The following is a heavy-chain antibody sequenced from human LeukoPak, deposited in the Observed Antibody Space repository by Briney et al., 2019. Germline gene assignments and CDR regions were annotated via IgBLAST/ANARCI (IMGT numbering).Heavy chain of an antibody. CDR2: IYSNGGT. CDR3: ARRDLRELDY. J-gene: IGHJ4*02. D-gene: IGHD1-7*01. V-gene: IGHV4-59*05. CDR1: GFTFSDYY. Sequence: PGGSLRLSCAASGFTFSDYYMSWIRQAPGKGLEWIGSIYSNGGTYYNPSLKSRVTISVDTSKNQFSLRLSSVTAADTAVYYCARRDLRELDYWGQGTLVTVSS.